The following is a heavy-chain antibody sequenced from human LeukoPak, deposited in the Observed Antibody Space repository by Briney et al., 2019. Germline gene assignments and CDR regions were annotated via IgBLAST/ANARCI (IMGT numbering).Heavy chain of an antibody. V-gene: IGHV3-49*04. D-gene: IGHD3-10*01. CDR3: TRDEDYYGSGSYYYYYYMDV. J-gene: IGHJ6*03. CDR1: GFTFGDYA. CDR2: IRSKAYGGTT. Sequence: PGGSLRLSCTASGFTFGDYAMGWVRQAPGKGLEWVGFIRSKAYGGTTEYAASVKGRFTISRDDSKSIAYLQMNSLKTEDTAVYYCTRDEDYYGSGSYYYYYYMDVWGKGTTVTVSS.